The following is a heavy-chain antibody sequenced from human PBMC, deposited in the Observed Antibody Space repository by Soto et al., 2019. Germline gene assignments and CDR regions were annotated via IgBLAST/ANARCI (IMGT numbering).Heavy chain of an antibody. V-gene: IGHV4-4*02. J-gene: IGHJ3*01. CDR2: IYHAGSP. CDR1: GGSIRSSSW. CDR3: ARGLSFRGDFDV. D-gene: IGHD2-21*02. Sequence: HLQESGPGLVKPSGTLSLTCDVSGGSIRSSSWWTWVRQSPGKGLEWIGEIYHAGSPNYNPSFQSRVTILADKSKNHFSLRLTSVTAADTAIYYCARGLSFRGDFDVWGQGTTVTVSS.